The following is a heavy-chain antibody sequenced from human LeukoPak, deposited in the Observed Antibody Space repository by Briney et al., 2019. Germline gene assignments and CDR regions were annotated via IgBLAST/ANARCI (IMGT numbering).Heavy chain of an antibody. Sequence: GGSLRLSCAASGFTFSTYALSWVRQAPGKGLEWVSAISPGGDRTYYADSVKGRFAISRDNSKNTLYLQMNSLRAEDTAVYYCAKYREYSSSSVNYYYGMDVWGQGTTVTVSS. V-gene: IGHV3-23*01. J-gene: IGHJ6*02. CDR3: AKYREYSSSSVNYYYGMDV. CDR2: ISPGGDRT. D-gene: IGHD6-6*01. CDR1: GFTFSTYA.